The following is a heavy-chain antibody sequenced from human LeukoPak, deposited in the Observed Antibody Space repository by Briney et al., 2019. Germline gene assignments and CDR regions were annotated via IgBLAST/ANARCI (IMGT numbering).Heavy chain of an antibody. V-gene: IGHV4-59*11. Sequence: SEALSLTCTVSGGSMNSHYWSWIRQPPGKGLEWIGYMLDTVTTKDNPSLKSRFTLSADTSKNQFSLRLTSVTAADTAVYYCATIKRGNIYGYFDFWGQGILVTVSS. CDR2: MLDTVTT. CDR3: ATIKRGNIYGYFDF. D-gene: IGHD5-18*01. CDR1: GGSMNSHY. J-gene: IGHJ4*02.